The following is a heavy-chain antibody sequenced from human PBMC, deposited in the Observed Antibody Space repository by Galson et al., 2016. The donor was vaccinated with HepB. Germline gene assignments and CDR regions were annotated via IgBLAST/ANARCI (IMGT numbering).Heavy chain of an antibody. CDR2: ISYDVSSA. D-gene: IGHD2-15*01. Sequence: SLRLSCAGSGFTFSNYGMHWVRQAPGKGLEWLGMISYDVSSANYADSVRGHLTISRDDSKNTLYLQMDSLRPDDTAVYYRLTAGYSGRVYWGQGTPVIVSS. CDR3: LTAGYSGRVY. V-gene: IGHV3-30*03. J-gene: IGHJ4*02. CDR1: GFTFSNYG.